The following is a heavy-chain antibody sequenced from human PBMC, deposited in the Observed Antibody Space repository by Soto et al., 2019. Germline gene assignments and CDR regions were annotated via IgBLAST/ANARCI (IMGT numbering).Heavy chain of an antibody. V-gene: IGHV1-8*01. CDR1: GYTFTRYD. CDR2: MNPNSGNT. Sequence: ASVKVSCKASGYTFTRYDFNWVRQATGQGLEWMGWMNPNSGNTGYAQKFQGRVTMTRNTSISTAYMELSSLRSEDTAVYYCARGVVVPAAMAKWYYYYYMDVWGKGTTVTVSS. D-gene: IGHD2-2*01. J-gene: IGHJ6*03. CDR3: ARGVVVPAAMAKWYYYYYMDV.